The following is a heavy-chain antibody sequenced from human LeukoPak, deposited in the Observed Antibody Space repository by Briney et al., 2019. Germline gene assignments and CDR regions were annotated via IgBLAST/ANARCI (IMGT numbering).Heavy chain of an antibody. CDR2: INPSSGGT. D-gene: IGHD6-19*01. CDR1: GYTFTGYY. V-gene: IGHV1-2*06. Sequence: GASVKVSCKASGYTFTGYYMHWVRQAPGQGLEWMGRINPSSGGTNYAQKFQGRVTMTTDTSTSTAYMELRSLRSDDTAVYYCARDVLLVVGYSSGWYFDYWGQGTLVTVFS. J-gene: IGHJ4*02. CDR3: ARDVLLVVGYSSGWYFDY.